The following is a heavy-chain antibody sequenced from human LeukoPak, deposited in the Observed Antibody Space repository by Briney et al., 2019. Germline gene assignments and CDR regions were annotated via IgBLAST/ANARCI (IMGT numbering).Heavy chain of an antibody. J-gene: IGHJ6*03. D-gene: IGHD3/OR15-3a*01. CDR2: IKQDGSEK. CDR1: GFTFSSYW. Sequence: GGSLRPSCAASGFTFSSYWMSWVRQAPGKGLEWVANIKQDGSEKYYVDSVKGRFTISRDNAKNSLYLQMNSLRAEDTAVYYCARAPVGLNYYYMDVWGKGTTVTISS. V-gene: IGHV3-7*01. CDR3: ARAPVGLNYYYMDV.